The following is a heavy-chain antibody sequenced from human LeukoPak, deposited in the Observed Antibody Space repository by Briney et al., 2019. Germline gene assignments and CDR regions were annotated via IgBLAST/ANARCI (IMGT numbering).Heavy chain of an antibody. V-gene: IGHV3-21*01. CDR2: ISSSSSYI. D-gene: IGHD1-26*01. CDR1: GFTFSSYS. Sequence: GGSLRLSCAASGFTFSSYSVNWVRQAPGKGLEWVSSISSSSSYIYYADSVKGRFTISRDNAKNSLYLQMNSLRAEDTAVYYCARDGDSGFDYWGQGTLVTVSS. J-gene: IGHJ4*02. CDR3: ARDGDSGFDY.